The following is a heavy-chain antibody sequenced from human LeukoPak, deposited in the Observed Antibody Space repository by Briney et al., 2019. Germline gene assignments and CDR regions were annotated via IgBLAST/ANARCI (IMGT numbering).Heavy chain of an antibody. CDR1: GGSISSYY. V-gene: IGHV4-59*01. Sequence: SETLSLTCTVSGGSISSYYWSWIRRPPGKGLEWIGYIYYSGSTNYNPSLKSRVTISVDTSKNQFSLKLSSVTAADTAVYYCARDLRHYDILTGYYEDWFDPWGQGTLATVSS. CDR3: ARDLRHYDILTGYYEDWFDP. D-gene: IGHD3-9*01. CDR2: IYYSGST. J-gene: IGHJ5*02.